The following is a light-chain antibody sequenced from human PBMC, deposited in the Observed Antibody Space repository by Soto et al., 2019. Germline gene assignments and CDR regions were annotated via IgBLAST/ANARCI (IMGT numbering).Light chain of an antibody. Sequence: EIVLTQSPGTLSLSPGERATLSCKASQSVSSSYLAWYQQKPGQAPRLLIYGASSRATGIPDRFSGSGSGTDFTLTISRLEPEDFAVSYCQQYGSSLFTFGPGTKVEIK. CDR1: QSVSSSY. V-gene: IGKV3-20*01. CDR3: QQYGSSLFT. J-gene: IGKJ3*01. CDR2: GAS.